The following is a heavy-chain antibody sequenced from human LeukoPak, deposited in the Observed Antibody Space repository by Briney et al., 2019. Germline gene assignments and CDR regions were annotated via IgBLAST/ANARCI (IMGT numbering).Heavy chain of an antibody. CDR1: GDSVTSGGYY. D-gene: IGHD1-26*01. J-gene: IGHJ5*02. CDR2: VYYTGVT. Sequence: SETLSLTCSLSGDSVTSGGYYWTWIRQHPGKGLEWIGYVYYTGVTYYSPSLQSRVTISVDTSTNQLSLKLSAVTAADTAVYFCARDPRASYWFETCGQGALVTVS. V-gene: IGHV4-31*03. CDR3: ARDPRASYWFET.